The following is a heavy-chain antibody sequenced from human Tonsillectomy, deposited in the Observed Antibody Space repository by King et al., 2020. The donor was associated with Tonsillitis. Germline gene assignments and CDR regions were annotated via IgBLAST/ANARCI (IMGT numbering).Heavy chain of an antibody. CDR3: ARRGEVSGIAVAGTVY. CDR2: IHYSGST. CDR1: GGSISSSSYY. J-gene: IGHJ4*02. Sequence: QLQESGPGLVKPSETLSLTCTVSGGSISSSSYYWGWIRQPPGKGLEWIGSIHYSGSTYYNQSLKSRVTISVDTSTNQFSMKLSSVTAADTAVYYCARRGEVSGIAVAGTVYWGQGTLVTVSS. V-gene: IGHV4-39*01. D-gene: IGHD6-19*01.